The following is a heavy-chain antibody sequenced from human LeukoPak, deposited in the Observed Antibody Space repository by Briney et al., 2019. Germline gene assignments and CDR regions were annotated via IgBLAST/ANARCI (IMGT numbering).Heavy chain of an antibody. Sequence: PGGSLRLSCAASGFTFSSYAMHWVRQAPGKGLEWVALTSYDESNKKYADSVKGRFTISRDNSKNTLYLQMNSLRVEDTAVYYCARKPSSIGAGGPYYFDYWGQGTLVTVSS. J-gene: IGHJ4*02. CDR3: ARKPSSIGAGGPYYFDY. CDR2: TSYDESNK. CDR1: GFTFSSYA. D-gene: IGHD6-13*01. V-gene: IGHV3-30-3*01.